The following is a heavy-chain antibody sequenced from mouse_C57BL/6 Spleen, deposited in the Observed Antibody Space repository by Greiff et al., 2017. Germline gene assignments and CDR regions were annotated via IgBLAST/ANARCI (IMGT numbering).Heavy chain of an antibody. D-gene: IGHD2-3*01. CDR3: ARFRWLPSMDY. V-gene: IGHV1-64*01. CDR1: GYTFTSYW. Sequence: QVQLKQPGAELVKPGASVKLSCKASGYTFTSYWMHWVKQRPGQGLEWIGMIHPNSGSTNYNEKFKSKATLTVDKSSSTAYMQLSSLTSEDSAVYYCARFRWLPSMDYWGQGTAVTVSS. J-gene: IGHJ4*01. CDR2: IHPNSGST.